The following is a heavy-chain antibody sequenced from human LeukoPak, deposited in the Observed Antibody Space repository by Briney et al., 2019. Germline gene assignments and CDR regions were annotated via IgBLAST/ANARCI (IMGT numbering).Heavy chain of an antibody. D-gene: IGHD2-2*01. CDR2: ISSSSSTI. CDR1: GFTFSSYS. CDR3: AREGYCSSTSCYYYYYMDV. Sequence: GGSLRLSCAASGFTFSSYSMNWVSQAPGKGLEWVSYISSSSSTIYYADSVKGRFTISRDNARNSLYLQMNSLRAEDTAVYYCAREGYCSSTSCYYYYYMDVWGKGTTVTVSS. J-gene: IGHJ6*03. V-gene: IGHV3-48*01.